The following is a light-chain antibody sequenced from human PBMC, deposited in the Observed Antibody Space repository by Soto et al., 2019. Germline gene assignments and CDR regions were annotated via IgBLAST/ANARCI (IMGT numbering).Light chain of an antibody. J-gene: IGKJ1*01. Sequence: EIQLTQSPSFLSASVGDRVTITFRASQGISSYLAWYQQKPGKAPKLLIYAASTLQSGVPSRFSGSGSGTEFTLTISSLQPEDFATYYCQQLNSYPRTFGQGTKVDIK. V-gene: IGKV1-9*01. CDR3: QQLNSYPRT. CDR1: QGISSY. CDR2: AAS.